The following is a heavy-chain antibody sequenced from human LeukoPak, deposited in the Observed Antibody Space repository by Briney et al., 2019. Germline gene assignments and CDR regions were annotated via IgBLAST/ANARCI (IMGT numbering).Heavy chain of an antibody. D-gene: IGHD4-23*01. V-gene: IGHV3-9*01. CDR3: AKDTGGNGAYFYAMDV. J-gene: IGHJ6*02. CDR2: INWNSDTK. CDR1: GFAFHNYS. Sequence: CRSLTLSCVVSGFAFHNYSKHWVRRPPGKGLQWVSAINWNSDTKAYTDSVKGRFTISRDRARNSLYLQMDSLRPEDTALYYCAKDTGGNGAYFYAMDVWGQGTSVTVSS.